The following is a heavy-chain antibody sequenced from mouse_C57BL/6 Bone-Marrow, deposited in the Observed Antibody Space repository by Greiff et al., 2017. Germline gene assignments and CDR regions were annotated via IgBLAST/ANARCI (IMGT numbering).Heavy chain of an antibody. CDR2: ISNLAYSI. D-gene: IGHD1-1*01. Sequence: EVKVVESGGGLVQPGGSLKLSCAASGFTFSDYGMAWVRQAPRKGPEWVAFISNLAYSIYYADTVTGRFTISRENAKNTLYLEMSSLRSEDTAMYYCARRGDYYYGSSGYYYAMDYWGQGTSVTVSS. V-gene: IGHV5-15*01. CDR1: GFTFSDYG. J-gene: IGHJ4*01. CDR3: ARRGDYYYGSSGYYYAMDY.